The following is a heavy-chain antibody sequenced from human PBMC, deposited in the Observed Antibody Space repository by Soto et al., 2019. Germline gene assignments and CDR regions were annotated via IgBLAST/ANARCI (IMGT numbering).Heavy chain of an antibody. CDR2: IYHSGST. Sequence: QLQLQESGSGLVKPSQTLSLTCAVSGGSISSGAYSWTWIRQPPGKGREWIGYIYHSGSTYYNPSLKSRVTISVDRSKNQFALKLSSVTAADTAVYYCASGSTTVTTFDYWGQGTLVAVSS. V-gene: IGHV4-30-2*01. CDR3: ASGSTTVTTFDY. J-gene: IGHJ4*02. CDR1: GGSISSGAYS. D-gene: IGHD4-17*01.